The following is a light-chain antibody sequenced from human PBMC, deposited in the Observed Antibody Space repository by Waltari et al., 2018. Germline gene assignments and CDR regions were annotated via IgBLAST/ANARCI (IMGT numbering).Light chain of an antibody. J-gene: IGKJ4*01. V-gene: IGKV1-8*01. CDR3: QQYYSYPLT. Sequence: AIRITQSPSSPSASTGDRVTITCPARQGISSYFAWYQQNPGQAPKLLIYAASTLQSGVPARFSGSGSGTDFTLTISCLQSEDFATYYCQQYYSYPLTFGGGTRVEIK. CDR1: QGISSY. CDR2: AAS.